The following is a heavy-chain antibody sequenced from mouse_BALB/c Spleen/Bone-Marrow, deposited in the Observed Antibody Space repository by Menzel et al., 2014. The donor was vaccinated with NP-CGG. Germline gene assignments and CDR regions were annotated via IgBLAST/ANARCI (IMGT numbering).Heavy chain of an antibody. V-gene: IGHV5-9-4*01. CDR1: GFTFSSYA. CDR3: ASGDVYFAY. J-gene: IGHJ3*01. Sequence: EVKVVESGGGLVKPGGSLKLSCAASGFTFSSYAMSWVRQSPDKRLEWVAEISSGGSYTYYPDTVTGRFTISRDNAKNTLYLEMSSPRSEDTAMYYCASGDVYFAYWGQGTLVTVSA. CDR2: ISSGGSYT.